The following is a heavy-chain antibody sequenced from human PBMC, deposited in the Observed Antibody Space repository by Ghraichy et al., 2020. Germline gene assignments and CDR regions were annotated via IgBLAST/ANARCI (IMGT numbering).Heavy chain of an antibody. D-gene: IGHD2-2*01. Sequence: SETLSLTCAVYGGSFSGYYWSWIRQPPGKGLEWIGEINHSGSTNYNPSLKSRVTISVDTSKNQFSLKLSSVTAADTAVYYCARGRYCSSTSCPRYGYYYGMDVWGQGTTVTVSS. V-gene: IGHV4-34*01. CDR2: INHSGST. J-gene: IGHJ6*02. CDR1: GGSFSGYY. CDR3: ARGRYCSSTSCPRYGYYYGMDV.